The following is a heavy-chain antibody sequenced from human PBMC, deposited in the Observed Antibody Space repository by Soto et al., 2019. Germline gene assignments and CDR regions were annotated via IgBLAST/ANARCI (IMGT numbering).Heavy chain of an antibody. CDR2: IYSGGST. V-gene: IGHV3-66*01. CDR1: GFTVSSNY. Sequence: PGGSLRLSCAASGFTVSSNYMSWVRQAPGKGLEWVSVIYSGGSTYYADSVKGRFTISRDNSKNTLYLQMNSLRAEDTAVYYCARDPDIVVVPAADSNTDYWGQGTLVTVSS. D-gene: IGHD2-2*01. J-gene: IGHJ4*02. CDR3: ARDPDIVVVPAADSNTDY.